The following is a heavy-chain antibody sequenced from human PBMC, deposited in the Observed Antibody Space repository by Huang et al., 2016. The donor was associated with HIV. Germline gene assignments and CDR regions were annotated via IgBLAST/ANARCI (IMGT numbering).Heavy chain of an antibody. CDR1: GFTFYRHA. D-gene: IGHD1-7*01. CDR2: ISYDGNNK. V-gene: IGHV3-30-3*01. CDR3: ARVVYNWDYYFDY. Sequence: QVQLVESGGGVVQPGRSLRLSCAASGFTFYRHAMHWVRQAPGKGLEWLAVISYDGNNKYYADSVEGRVTISRDNSGNTVYLQMNSLRAGDSAVYYCARVVYNWDYYFDYWGQGTLVTVSP. J-gene: IGHJ4*02.